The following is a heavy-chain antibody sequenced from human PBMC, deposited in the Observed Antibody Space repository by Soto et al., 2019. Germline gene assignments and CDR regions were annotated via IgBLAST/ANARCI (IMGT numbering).Heavy chain of an antibody. V-gene: IGHV4-30-4*01. D-gene: IGHD2-8*01. Sequence: QVQLQESGPGLVKPSETLSLTCTVSGGSISGGVHSWSWIRQPPGKGLEWIGHIFDSGSNYYNPSIKSRLNISVDTSKNQFSLRLSSVTAADTAVYYCAREIMPLTNDWYFDLWGRGTLVTVSS. CDR3: AREIMPLTNDWYFDL. J-gene: IGHJ2*01. CDR2: IFDSGSN. CDR1: GGSISGGVHS.